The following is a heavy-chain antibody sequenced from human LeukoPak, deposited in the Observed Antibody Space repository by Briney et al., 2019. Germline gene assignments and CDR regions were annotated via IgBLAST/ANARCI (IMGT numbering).Heavy chain of an antibody. Sequence: GGSLRLSCAASGFTFSSAWMNWVRQAPGKGLEWVGRIRLGGVTTDYAAPVKGRFTISRDDFKDMLFLQMNSLQNEDTGMYYCTTGYASAWHDGYWGQGTLVTVSS. D-gene: IGHD6-25*01. V-gene: IGHV3-15*01. CDR3: TTGYASAWHDGY. J-gene: IGHJ4*02. CDR2: IRLGGVTT. CDR1: GFTFSSAW.